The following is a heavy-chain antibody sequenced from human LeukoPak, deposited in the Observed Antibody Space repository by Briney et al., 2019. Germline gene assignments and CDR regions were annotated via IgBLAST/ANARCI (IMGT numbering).Heavy chain of an antibody. J-gene: IGHJ4*02. D-gene: IGHD5-12*01. CDR2: LSYDGRKT. CDR3: VRVPLGYSAYEDEDLIYYFDY. V-gene: IGHV3-30*03. Sequence: PGRSLRLSCEVSGFTFTRHGMHWVRQAPGKGLEWVAILSYDGRKTHYADSVRGRFTTSRDTSKNTLSLQMNSLRVEDTAVYFCVRVPLGYSAYEDEDLIYYFDYWGQGTLVTVSS. CDR1: GFTFTRHG.